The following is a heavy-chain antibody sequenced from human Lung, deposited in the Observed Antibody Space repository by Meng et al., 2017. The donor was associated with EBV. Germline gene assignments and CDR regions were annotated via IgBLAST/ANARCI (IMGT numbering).Heavy chain of an antibody. J-gene: IGHJ4*02. V-gene: IGHV6-1*01. Sequence: HVHPQKSGPVLVKPSQTLSLTCAIPGDSVSSNSAAWNWIRQSPSRGLEWLGRTYYRSKWYNDYAVSVKSRITINPDTSKNQFSLQLNSVTPEDTAVYYCASSRPLAGNWNYHYWGQGTLVTVAS. CDR1: GDSVSSNSAA. CDR3: ASSRPLAGNWNYHY. CDR2: TYYRSKWYN. D-gene: IGHD1-7*01.